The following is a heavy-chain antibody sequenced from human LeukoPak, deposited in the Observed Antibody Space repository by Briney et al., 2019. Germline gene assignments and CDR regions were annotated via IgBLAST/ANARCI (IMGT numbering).Heavy chain of an antibody. D-gene: IGHD4-11*01. CDR2: FDPEDGET. Sequence: GASVKVSCKVSGYTLTELSMHWVRQAPGKGLEWMGGFDPEDGETIYAQKFQGRVTMTEDTSTDTAYMELSSLRSEDTAVYYCATLTTVTTIDWFDPWGQGTLVTVSS. J-gene: IGHJ5*02. CDR1: GYTLTELS. V-gene: IGHV1-24*01. CDR3: ATLTTVTTIDWFDP.